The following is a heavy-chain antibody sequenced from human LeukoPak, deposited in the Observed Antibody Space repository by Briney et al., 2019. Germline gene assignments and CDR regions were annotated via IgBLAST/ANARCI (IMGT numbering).Heavy chain of an antibody. Sequence: ASVKVSCMASGYTFTSYGVSWVRQAPGQGLEWMGWIGTYNGDTNYAQNLQGRVTMTTDTSTRTAYMESRSLRSDDTAVYYCARDRGYNPDTFDIWGQGTMVTVSS. CDR1: GYTFTSYG. J-gene: IGHJ3*02. CDR2: IGTYNGDT. CDR3: ARDRGYNPDTFDI. V-gene: IGHV1-18*01. D-gene: IGHD5-24*01.